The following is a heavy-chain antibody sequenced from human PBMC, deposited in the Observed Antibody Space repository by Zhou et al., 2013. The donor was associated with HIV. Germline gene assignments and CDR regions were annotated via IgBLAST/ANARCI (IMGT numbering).Heavy chain of an antibody. J-gene: IGHJ6*02. D-gene: IGHD2-2*01. CDR2: FDPERGER. CDR1: GYTLTELA. Sequence: QVQLLQSGAEVKKPGASVKVSCKVSGYTLTELALHWVRQAPGKGLEWMGGFDPERGERIYAQKFQGRVTMAEDTSADTAYLELSSLRSDDTAVYYCARDYRRYCSSTSCYLVYGMDVWGQGTTVTVSS. CDR3: ARDYRRYCSSTSCYLVYGMDV. V-gene: IGHV1-24*01.